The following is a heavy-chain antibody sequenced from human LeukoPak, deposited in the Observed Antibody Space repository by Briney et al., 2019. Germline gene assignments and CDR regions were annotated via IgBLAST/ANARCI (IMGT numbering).Heavy chain of an antibody. CDR2: IYTSGST. J-gene: IGHJ4*02. CDR1: GGSFNSGSYY. V-gene: IGHV4-61*02. Sequence: SEALSLTCTVSGGSFNSGSYYWSWIRQPAGKGLEWVGRIYTSGSTNYNPSLKSRVTISVDTSKNQFSLQLTSVTAADTAVYYCARAMRVDRFFDYWGQGILVTVSS. CDR3: ARAMRVDRFFDY. D-gene: IGHD5-12*01.